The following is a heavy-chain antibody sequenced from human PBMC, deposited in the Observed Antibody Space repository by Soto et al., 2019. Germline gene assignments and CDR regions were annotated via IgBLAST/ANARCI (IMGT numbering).Heavy chain of an antibody. CDR3: ARDSLVVVAATPRWFDP. J-gene: IGHJ5*02. CDR2: IIPMFGTA. CDR1: GGTFSSYA. D-gene: IGHD2-15*01. Sequence: QVQLVQSGAEVKKPGSSVKVSCKSSGGTFSSYAFSWVRQAPGQGREWMGGIIPMFGTANYAQKFQGRVTITADESTSTAYMELSSLRFEDTAVYYCARDSLVVVAATPRWFDPWGQGTLVIVSS. V-gene: IGHV1-69*01.